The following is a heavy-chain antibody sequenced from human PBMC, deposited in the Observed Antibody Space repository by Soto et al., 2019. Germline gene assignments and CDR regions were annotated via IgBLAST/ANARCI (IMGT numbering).Heavy chain of an antibody. J-gene: IGHJ3*02. Sequence: PGGSLRLSCAASGFTVSSNYMSWVRQAPGKGLEWVSAISGSGGSTYYADSVKGRFTISRDNSKNTLYLQMNSLRAEDTAVYYCAKFLTPRPYDAFDIWGQGTMVTVSS. V-gene: IGHV3-23*01. CDR2: ISGSGGST. CDR3: AKFLTPRPYDAFDI. CDR1: GFTVSSNY. D-gene: IGHD3-3*01.